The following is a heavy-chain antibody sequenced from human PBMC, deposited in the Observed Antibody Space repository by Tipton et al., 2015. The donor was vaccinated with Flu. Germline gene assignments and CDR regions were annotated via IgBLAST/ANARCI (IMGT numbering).Heavy chain of an antibody. V-gene: IGHV3-21*01. CDR2: ISSSSSYI. D-gene: IGHD6-6*01. J-gene: IGHJ3*02. Sequence: SLRLSCAASGFTFSSYSMNWVRQAPGKGLEWVSSISSSSSYIYYADSVKGRFTISRDNAKNSLYLQMNSLRAEDTAVFYCARGDSSSSTCAFDIWGQGTMVTVSS. CDR1: GFTFSSYS. CDR3: ARGDSSSSTCAFDI.